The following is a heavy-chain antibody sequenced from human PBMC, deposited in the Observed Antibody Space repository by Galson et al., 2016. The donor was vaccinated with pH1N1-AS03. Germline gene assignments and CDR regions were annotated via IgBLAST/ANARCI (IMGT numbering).Heavy chain of an antibody. CDR3: IKGGAASADFFDI. CDR1: GFPFSTYW. CDR2: ISWNSNKI. D-gene: IGHD3/OR15-3a*01. V-gene: IGHV3-9*01. Sequence: SLRLSCAASGFPFSTYWMHWVRQAPGKGLEWVSSISWNSNKIDYADSVKGRFTISRDSAKNSLNLQMNSLRAEDTALYYCIKGGAASADFFDIWGQGTMVTVSS. J-gene: IGHJ3*02.